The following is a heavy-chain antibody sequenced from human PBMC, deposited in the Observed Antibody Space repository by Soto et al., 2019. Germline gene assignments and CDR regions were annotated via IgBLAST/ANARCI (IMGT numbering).Heavy chain of an antibody. V-gene: IGHV3-43*01. CDR1: GFTFDNYS. J-gene: IGHJ4*02. CDR3: AKEAPGAVAGQLDY. CDR2: ISWDGGST. Sequence: GGSLRLSCAASGFTFDNYSMHWVRQSHGKGLEWVSLISWDGGSTYYADSVKGRFTISRDNSKNSLYLQMNSLRTEDTALYYCAKEAPGAVAGQLDYWGQATLVTVSS. D-gene: IGHD6-19*01.